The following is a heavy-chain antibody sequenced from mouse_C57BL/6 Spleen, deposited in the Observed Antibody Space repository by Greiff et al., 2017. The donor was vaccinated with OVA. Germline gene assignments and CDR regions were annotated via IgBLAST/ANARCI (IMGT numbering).Heavy chain of an antibody. D-gene: IGHD1-1*01. CDR2: IYPGDGDT. CDR3: ARFITTVVADY. V-gene: IGHV1-80*01. J-gene: IGHJ2*01. CDR1: GYAFSSYW. Sequence: VKLQESGAELVKPGASVKISCKASGYAFSSYWMNWVKQRPGKGLEWIGQIYPGDGDTNYNGKFKGKATLTADKSSSTAYMQLSSLTSEDSAVYFCARFITTVVADYWGQGTTLTVSS.